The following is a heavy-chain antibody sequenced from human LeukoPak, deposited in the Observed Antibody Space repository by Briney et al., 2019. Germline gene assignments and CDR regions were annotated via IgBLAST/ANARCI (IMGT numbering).Heavy chain of an antibody. J-gene: IGHJ6*03. CDR3: ARVAAAGTYYYYYMDV. V-gene: IGHV3-11*01. CDR2: ISSSGSTI. CDR1: GFTFSDYY. D-gene: IGHD6-13*01. Sequence: PGGSLRLSCAASGFTFSDYYMSWIRQAPGKGLEWVSYISSSGSTIYYADSVKGRFAISRDNAKHSLYLQMNSLRAEDTAVYYCARVAAAGTYYYYYMDVWGKGTTVTVSS.